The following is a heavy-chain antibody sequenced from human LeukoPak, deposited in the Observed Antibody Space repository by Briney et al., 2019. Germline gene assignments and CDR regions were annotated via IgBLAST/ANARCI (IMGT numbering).Heavy chain of an antibody. D-gene: IGHD4-11*01. J-gene: IGHJ4*02. CDR2: IYYSGST. V-gene: IGHV4-39*07. Sequence: SETLSLTCTVSGGSISSSSYYWGWIRQPPGKGLEWIGSIYYSGSTYYTPSLESRVTISVDRSKNQFSLRLSSVTAADTAVYYCASLTVTDTTFDYWGQGTLVTVSS. CDR1: GGSISSSSYY. CDR3: ASLTVTDTTFDY.